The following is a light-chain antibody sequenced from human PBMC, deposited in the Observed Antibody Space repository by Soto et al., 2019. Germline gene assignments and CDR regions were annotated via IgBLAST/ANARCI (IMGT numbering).Light chain of an antibody. Sequence: DIKMTQSPSTLSASVGDRVTITCRASQSISSWLAWYQQKPGKAPKLLIYDASSLESGVPSRFSGSGSGTEFPLTISSLQPDDFATYYCQQYNSYSMYTFGQGNKREIK. V-gene: IGKV1-5*01. CDR2: DAS. CDR3: QQYNSYSMYT. CDR1: QSISSW. J-gene: IGKJ2*01.